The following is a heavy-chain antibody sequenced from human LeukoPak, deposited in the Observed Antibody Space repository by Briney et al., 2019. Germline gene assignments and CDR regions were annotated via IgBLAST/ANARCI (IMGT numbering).Heavy chain of an antibody. Sequence: PGGSLRLSCAASGFTFSSYAMHWVRQAPGKGLEWVAVISYDGSNKYYADSVKGRFTISRDNSKNTLYLQMNSLRAEDTAVYYCARDLYSSSWSYFDYWGQGTLVTVSS. D-gene: IGHD6-13*01. J-gene: IGHJ4*02. CDR3: ARDLYSSSWSYFDY. V-gene: IGHV3-30-3*01. CDR1: GFTFSSYA. CDR2: ISYDGSNK.